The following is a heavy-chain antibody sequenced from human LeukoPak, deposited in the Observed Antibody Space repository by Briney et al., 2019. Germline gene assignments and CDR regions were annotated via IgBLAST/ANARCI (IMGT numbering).Heavy chain of an antibody. CDR2: IYYSGST. D-gene: IGHD1-20*01. CDR1: GGSFSGYY. J-gene: IGHJ4*02. Sequence: SETLSLTCAVSGGSFSGYYWSWIRQPPGKGLEWIGYIYYSGSTNYNPSLKSRVTISVDTSKNQFSLKLSSVTAADTAVYYCARADSGITGTTDYWGQGTLVTVSS. V-gene: IGHV4-59*01. CDR3: ARADSGITGTTDY.